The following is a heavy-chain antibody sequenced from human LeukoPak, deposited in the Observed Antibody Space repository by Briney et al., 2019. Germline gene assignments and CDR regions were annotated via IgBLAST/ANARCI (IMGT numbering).Heavy chain of an antibody. CDR3: AREIEWGNWFDP. J-gene: IGHJ5*02. V-gene: IGHV3-30-3*01. D-gene: IGHD1-26*01. Sequence: GGSLRLSCAASGFTFSSHAMHWVRQAPGKGLEWVTVISYDGGNEYYADSVKGRFTISRDNSKNTLYLQMNSLRAEDTAVYYCAREIEWGNWFDPWGQGTLVTVSS. CDR1: GFTFSSHA. CDR2: ISYDGGNE.